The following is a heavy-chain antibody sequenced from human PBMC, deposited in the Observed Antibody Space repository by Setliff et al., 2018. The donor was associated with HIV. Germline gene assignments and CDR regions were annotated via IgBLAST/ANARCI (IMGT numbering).Heavy chain of an antibody. CDR3: ARVREGFLPYDAFEI. CDR1: GGSLSDYY. Sequence: SETLSLTCAVYGGSLSDYYWSWIRQPPGKGLECRGEIHSSGNTNYSPSLKGRVTISVDTPKNHYSRNLKAVTAADTAVYYCARVREGFLPYDAFEIWGQGTMVTVSS. CDR2: IHSSGNT. J-gene: IGHJ3*02. V-gene: IGHV4-34*01. D-gene: IGHD3-3*01.